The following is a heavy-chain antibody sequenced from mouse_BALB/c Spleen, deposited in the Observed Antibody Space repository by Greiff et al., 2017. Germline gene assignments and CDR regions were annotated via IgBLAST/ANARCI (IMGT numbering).Heavy chain of an antibody. CDR3: ARGPYMISNAMDY. CDR2: IWAGGST. J-gene: IGHJ4*01. CDR1: GFSLTSYG. D-gene: IGHD2-4*01. Sequence: VKVVESGPGLVAPSQSLSITCTVSGFSLTSYGVHWVRQPPGKGLEWLGVIWAGGSTNYNSALMSRLSISKDNSKSQVFLKMNSLQTDDTAMYYCARGPYMISNAMDYWGQGTSVTVSS. V-gene: IGHV2-9*02.